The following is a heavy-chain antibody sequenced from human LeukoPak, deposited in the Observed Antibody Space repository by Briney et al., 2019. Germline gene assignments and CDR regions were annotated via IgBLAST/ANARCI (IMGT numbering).Heavy chain of an antibody. CDR2: ISYDGSNK. J-gene: IGHJ4*02. Sequence: PGGSLRLSCTASGFTFINYSMNWVRQARGKGLEWVAVISYDGSNKYYADSVKGRFTISRDNSKNTLYLQMNSLRAEDTAVYYCAKDHGYSSSWQSGFDYWGQGTLVTVSS. CDR3: AKDHGYSSSWQSGFDY. D-gene: IGHD6-13*01. V-gene: IGHV3-30*18. CDR1: GFTFINYS.